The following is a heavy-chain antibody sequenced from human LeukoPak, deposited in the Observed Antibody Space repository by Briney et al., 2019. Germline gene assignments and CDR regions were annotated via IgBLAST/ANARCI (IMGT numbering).Heavy chain of an antibody. Sequence: PGGSLRLSCAASGFTFSSYPMSWVRQAPGKGLQWVSAISGGGGSTYYADSVKGRFTISRDNSKNTLYLQMNSLRAEDTAVYYCAKDRASPKPYYFDYWGQGTLVTVSS. CDR1: GFTFSSYP. CDR3: AKDRASPKPYYFDY. V-gene: IGHV3-23*01. J-gene: IGHJ4*02. CDR2: ISGGGGST.